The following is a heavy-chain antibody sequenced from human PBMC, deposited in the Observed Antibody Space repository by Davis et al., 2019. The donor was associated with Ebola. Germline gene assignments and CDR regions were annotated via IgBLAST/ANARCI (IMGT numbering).Heavy chain of an antibody. Sequence: GESLKISCAASGFTFSSYSMNWVRQAPGKGLEWVSYISSSSSTIYYADSVKGRFTISRDNAKNSLYLQMNSLRAEDTAVYYCVKGGWQQYFDYWGQGTLVTVS. J-gene: IGHJ4*02. D-gene: IGHD6-13*01. V-gene: IGHV3-48*01. CDR2: ISSSSSTI. CDR3: VKGGWQQYFDY. CDR1: GFTFSSYS.